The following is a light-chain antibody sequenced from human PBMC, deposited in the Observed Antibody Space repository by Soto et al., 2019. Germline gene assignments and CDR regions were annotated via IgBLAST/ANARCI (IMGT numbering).Light chain of an antibody. J-gene: IGKJ2*01. CDR3: QHRSNG. CDR2: GAS. V-gene: IGKV3-11*01. Sequence: ETVLTQSPDTLSLSPGERVTLSCRASQSVGSYLVWYQQKPGQAPRLLIYGASNRATGIPARFSGSGSGTDFTLTISSLEPEDFAVYYCQHRSNGFGQGTNLEIK. CDR1: QSVGSY.